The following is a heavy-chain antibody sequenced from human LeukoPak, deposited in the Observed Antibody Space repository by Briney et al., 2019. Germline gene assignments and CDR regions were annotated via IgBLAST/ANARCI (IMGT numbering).Heavy chain of an antibody. J-gene: IGHJ3*02. CDR2: IIPIFGTA. CDR3: ARHSGYYYVSDAFDI. V-gene: IGHV1-69*05. CDR1: GGTFSIYA. D-gene: IGHD3-22*01. Sequence: SVKVSCKASGGTFSIYAISWVRQAPGQGLEWMGRIIPIFGTANYAQKFQGRVTVTTDESTSTAYMELSSLRSEDTAVYYCARHSGYYYVSDAFDIWGQGTMVTVSS.